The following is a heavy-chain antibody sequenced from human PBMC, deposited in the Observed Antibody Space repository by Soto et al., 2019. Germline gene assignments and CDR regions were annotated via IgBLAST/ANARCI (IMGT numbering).Heavy chain of an antibody. V-gene: IGHV1-58*02. Sequence: SVKVSCKDSGFGFSNSGIQWVRQVPGQGLEWLGWIVVATGRTNYAQRFQERVTITRDMSTSTVYVDLSNLRSEDTAVYFCSADRPEIGGGWLVWGQ. CDR2: IVVATGRT. CDR1: GFGFSNSG. D-gene: IGHD1-26*01. J-gene: IGHJ3*01. CDR3: SADRPEIGGGWLV.